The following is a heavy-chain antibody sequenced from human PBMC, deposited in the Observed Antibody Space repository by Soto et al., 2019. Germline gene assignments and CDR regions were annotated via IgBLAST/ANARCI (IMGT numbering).Heavy chain of an antibody. Sequence: PSETLSLTCTVSGGSISSDDYYWTWIRQPPGKGLEWIGYIYHSGRTSYNPSLDSRITISMDTSNNQFSLKLSSVTAADTAVYYCARDRSSSPDYFDYWGQGALVTVSS. CDR2: IYHSGRT. D-gene: IGHD6-6*01. CDR1: GGSISSDDYY. J-gene: IGHJ4*02. CDR3: ARDRSSSPDYFDY. V-gene: IGHV4-30-4*01.